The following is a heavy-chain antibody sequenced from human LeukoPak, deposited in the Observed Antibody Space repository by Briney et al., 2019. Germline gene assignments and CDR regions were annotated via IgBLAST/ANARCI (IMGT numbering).Heavy chain of an antibody. CDR3: AKEPGAGVPGYYMDV. Sequence: PGGSLRLSCAASGVIFRGYGIHWVRQPPGKGLEWVAFIRYDGSNKYYADSVKGRFTISRDDSKSTVYLQMNCLRAEDPAIYYCAKEPGAGVPGYYMDVWGKGTTVTVSS. CDR2: IRYDGSNK. CDR1: GVIFRGYG. J-gene: IGHJ6*03. D-gene: IGHD2-2*01. V-gene: IGHV3-30*02.